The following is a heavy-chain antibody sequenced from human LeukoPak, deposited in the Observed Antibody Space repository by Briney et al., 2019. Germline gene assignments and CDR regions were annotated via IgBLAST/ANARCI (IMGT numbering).Heavy chain of an antibody. CDR1: GFTFRSYA. D-gene: IGHD2-21*01. CDR3: ARAQARFKVWNYYYMDV. J-gene: IGHJ6*03. Sequence: DPGGSLRLSCTASGFTFRSYALHWARQAPGKGLEWVAVISSDVNNKSYADSVRGRFTISRDNSKNTLDLQMNSLRIEDTAVYYCARAQARFKVWNYYYMDVWGKGTTVTVSS. CDR2: ISSDVNNK. V-gene: IGHV3-30-3*01.